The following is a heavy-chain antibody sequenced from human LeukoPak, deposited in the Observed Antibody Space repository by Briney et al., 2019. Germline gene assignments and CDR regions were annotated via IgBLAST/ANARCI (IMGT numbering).Heavy chain of an antibody. V-gene: IGHV3-23*01. CDR2: ISVSGQYT. Sequence: PGGSLRLSYAASGFTISSLAMRWVRQAPGRGLEGVSAISVSGQYTYYADSVKWPFNISRDNSKNTLYLQMNTLRVEDTVVYYCTHGVLRFVLSEYWGQGTLVSVSS. J-gene: IGHJ4*02. CDR1: GFTISSLA. CDR3: THGVLRFVLSEY. D-gene: IGHD5/OR15-5a*01.